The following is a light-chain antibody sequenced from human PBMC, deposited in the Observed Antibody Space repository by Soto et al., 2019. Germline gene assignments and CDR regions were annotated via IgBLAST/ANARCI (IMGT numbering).Light chain of an antibody. Sequence: QSVLTQPASVSGSPGQSITISCTGTSSDVGGYNYVSWYQQHPGKPPKLMIYEVSKRPSGVSNRFSGSKSGNTASLTISGLQAEDEADYYCSSYTSSSTLVFGGGTKVTVL. CDR3: SSYTSSSTLV. V-gene: IGLV2-14*01. CDR1: SSDVGGYNY. CDR2: EVS. J-gene: IGLJ2*01.